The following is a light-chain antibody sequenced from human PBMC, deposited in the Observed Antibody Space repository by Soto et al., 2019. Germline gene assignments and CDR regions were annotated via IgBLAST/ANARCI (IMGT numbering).Light chain of an antibody. J-gene: IGLJ1*01. V-gene: IGLV3-1*01. CDR3: QAWDSSTAGV. CDR2: QDS. CDR1: KLGDKY. Sequence: SYELTQPPSVSVSPGQTASITCSGDKLGDKYACWYQQKPGQSPVLVIYQDSKRPSGIPERFSGSNSGNTATLTISGTQAMDEADYHCQAWDSSTAGVFGTGTKVTVL.